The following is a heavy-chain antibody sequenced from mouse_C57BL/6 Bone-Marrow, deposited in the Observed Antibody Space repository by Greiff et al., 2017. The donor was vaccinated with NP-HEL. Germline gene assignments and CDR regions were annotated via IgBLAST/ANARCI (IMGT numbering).Heavy chain of an antibody. D-gene: IGHD2-4*01. CDR2: IYPRSGNT. CDR3: ARGGDYDVSWFAY. V-gene: IGHV1-81*01. CDR1: GYTFTSYG. Sequence: VKLVESGAELARPGASVKLSCKASGYTFTSYGISWVKQRTGQGLEWIGEIYPRSGNTYYNEKFKGKATLTADKSSSTAYMELRSLTSEDSAVYFCARGGDYDVSWFAYWGQGTLVTVSA. J-gene: IGHJ3*01.